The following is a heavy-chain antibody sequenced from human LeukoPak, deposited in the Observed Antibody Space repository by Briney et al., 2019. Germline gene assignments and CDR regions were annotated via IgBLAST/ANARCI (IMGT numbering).Heavy chain of an antibody. J-gene: IGHJ4*02. CDR2: ISGTGYNT. CDR1: GFTFRNCA. CDR3: AKHVSGSLFYFDY. Sequence: GGSLRLSCAASGFTFRNCAMSWVRQAPGKGLEWVSGISGTGYNTYYADSVKGRFTISRDNSKNTLYLQMNSLGAGDTAVYYCAKHVSGSLFYFDYWGQRTLVTVSS. D-gene: IGHD3-10*01. V-gene: IGHV3-23*01.